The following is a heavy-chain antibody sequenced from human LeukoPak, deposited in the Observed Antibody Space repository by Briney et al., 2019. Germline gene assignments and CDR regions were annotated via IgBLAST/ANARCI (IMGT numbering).Heavy chain of an antibody. D-gene: IGHD2-15*01. CDR2: IYTSGST. V-gene: IGHV4-4*07. CDR3: ARDLLYCSGGSCHGWFDP. CDR1: GGSISSYY. Sequence: SETLSLTCTVSGGSISSYYWSWIRQPAGKGLEWIGRIYTSGSTNYNPSLKSRVTMPVDTSKNQFSLKLSSVTAADTAVYYCARDLLYCSGGSCHGWFDPWGQGTLVTVSS. J-gene: IGHJ5*02.